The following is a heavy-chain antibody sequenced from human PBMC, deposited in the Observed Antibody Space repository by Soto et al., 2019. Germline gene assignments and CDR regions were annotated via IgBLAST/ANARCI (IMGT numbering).Heavy chain of an antibody. CDR1: GFTFSHYA. CDR3: AKDGSHNFDY. Sequence: QVQLVESGGGVVQPGRSLRLSCAASGFTFSHYAMHWVRQAPGKGLEWVVLMSYDGSNEYYADSVKGRFTISRDNSKNTLYLQMNSLGAKDTAVYYCAKDGSHNFDYWGQGTLVTVSS. V-gene: IGHV3-30*18. J-gene: IGHJ4*02. CDR2: MSYDGSNE. D-gene: IGHD1-26*01.